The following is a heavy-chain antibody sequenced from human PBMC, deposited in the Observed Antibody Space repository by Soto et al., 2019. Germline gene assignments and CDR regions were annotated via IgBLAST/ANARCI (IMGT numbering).Heavy chain of an antibody. CDR1: EFTFSSYA. V-gene: IGHV3-30-3*01. CDR2: ISYDGSNK. J-gene: IGHJ2*01. Sequence: VQLVESGGGVVQPGRSLRLSCAASEFTFSSYAIHWVRQAPGKGLEWVAVISYDGSNKYYADSVKGRFTISRDNSKNTLYLQMNSLRAEDTAVYYCARDGIDWYFDLWGRGTLVTVSS. D-gene: IGHD1-1*01. CDR3: ARDGIDWYFDL.